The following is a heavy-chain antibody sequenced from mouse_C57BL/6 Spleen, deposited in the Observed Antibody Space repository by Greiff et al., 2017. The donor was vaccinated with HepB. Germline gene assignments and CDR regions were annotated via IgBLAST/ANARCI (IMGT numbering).Heavy chain of an antibody. CDR1: GYSFTGYY. V-gene: IGHV1-42*01. CDR3: ARQGTGGYAMDY. Sequence: EVQLQQSGPELVKPGASVKISCKASGYSFTGYYMNWVKQSPEKSLEWIGEINPSTGGTTYNQKFKAKATLTVDKSSSTAYMQLKSLTSEDSAVYYCARQGTGGYAMDYWGQGTSVTVSS. CDR2: INPSTGGT. D-gene: IGHD3-3*01. J-gene: IGHJ4*01.